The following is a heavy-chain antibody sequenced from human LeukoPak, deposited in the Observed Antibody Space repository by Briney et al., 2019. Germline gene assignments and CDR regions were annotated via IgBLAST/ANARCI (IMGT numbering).Heavy chain of an antibody. Sequence: SETLSLTCTVSGGSISSYYWSWIRQPPGKGLGWIGYIYYSGSTNYNPSLKSRVTISVDTSKNQFSLKLSSVTAADTAVYYCARDRSYYYDSSGYYDAFDIWGQGTMVTVSS. D-gene: IGHD3-22*01. CDR3: ARDRSYYYDSSGYYDAFDI. V-gene: IGHV4-59*01. CDR2: IYYSGST. J-gene: IGHJ3*02. CDR1: GGSISSYY.